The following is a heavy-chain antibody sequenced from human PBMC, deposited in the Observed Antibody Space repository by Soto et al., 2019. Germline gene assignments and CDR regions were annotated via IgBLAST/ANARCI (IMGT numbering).Heavy chain of an antibody. CDR2: IIPIFGTA. D-gene: IGHD3-22*01. CDR1: GGTFSSYA. Sequence: ASVKVSCKVSGGTFSSYAISWVRQAPGQGLEWMGGIIPIFGTANYAQKFQGRVTITADESTSTAYMELSSLRSEDTAVYYCARGDHYYDSSGYVYYFDYWGQGTLVTVS. V-gene: IGHV1-69*13. CDR3: ARGDHYYDSSGYVYYFDY. J-gene: IGHJ4*02.